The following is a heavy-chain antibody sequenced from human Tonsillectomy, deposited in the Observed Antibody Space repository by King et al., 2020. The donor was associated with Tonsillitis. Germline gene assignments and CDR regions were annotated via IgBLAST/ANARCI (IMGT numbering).Heavy chain of an antibody. Sequence: VQLVEPGGGLVQPGGSLRLSCAASGFTFSSYSMNWVRQAPGKGLEWVSYISSSSSTIYYADSVKGRFTISRDNAKNSLYLQMNSLRAEDTAVYYCAGQYCSSTSCYFDAFDIWGQGTMVTVSS. CDR2: ISSSSSTI. CDR1: GFTFSSYS. J-gene: IGHJ3*02. D-gene: IGHD2-2*01. CDR3: AGQYCSSTSCYFDAFDI. V-gene: IGHV3-48*01.